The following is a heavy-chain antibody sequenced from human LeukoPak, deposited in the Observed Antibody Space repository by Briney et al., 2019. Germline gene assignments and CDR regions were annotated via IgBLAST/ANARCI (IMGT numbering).Heavy chain of an antibody. D-gene: IGHD3-9*01. CDR1: GFTFSSYS. CDR2: ISYDGSNK. J-gene: IGHJ4*02. V-gene: IGHV3-30*18. Sequence: GGSLRLSCAASGFTFSSYSMHWVRQAPGKGLEWVAVISYDGSNKYYADSVKGRSTISRDNSKNTLYLQMNSLRAEDTAVYYCAKTGAHYDILTGFYYWGQGTLVTVSS. CDR3: AKTGAHYDILTGFYY.